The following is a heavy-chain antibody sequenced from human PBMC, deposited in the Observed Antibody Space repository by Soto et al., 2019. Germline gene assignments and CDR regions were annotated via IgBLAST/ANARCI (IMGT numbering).Heavy chain of an antibody. CDR1: AYTFTSYG. V-gene: IGHV1-18*01. CDR2: ISAYNGNT. D-gene: IGHD2-2*01. Sequence: ASVKVSCKASAYTFTSYGISWVRQAPGQGLERMGWISAYNGNTNYAQKLQGRVTMTTDTSTSTAYMELRSLRSDDTAVYYCASGGYCSSTSCYYWFDPWGQGTLVTVSS. J-gene: IGHJ5*02. CDR3: ASGGYCSSTSCYYWFDP.